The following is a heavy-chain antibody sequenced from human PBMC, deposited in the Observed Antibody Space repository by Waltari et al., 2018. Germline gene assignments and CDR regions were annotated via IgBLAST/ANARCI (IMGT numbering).Heavy chain of an antibody. CDR3: ARHPLVWVASTQNAFDV. CDR2: IFPGDSDT. V-gene: IGHV5-51*03. D-gene: IGHD3-16*01. Sequence: EVQLVQSGAEVRKPGESLKISCMGSGYRFASSWLGWVRQMPGKGLEWMGIIFPGDSDTRYSPSFQGHVTISADTSNSTAYLQLTNLKASDTAMYYCARHPLVWVASTQNAFDVWGQGTMVTVSS. J-gene: IGHJ3*01. CDR1: GYRFASSW.